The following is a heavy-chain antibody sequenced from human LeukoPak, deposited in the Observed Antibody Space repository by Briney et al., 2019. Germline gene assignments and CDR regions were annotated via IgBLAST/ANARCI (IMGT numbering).Heavy chain of an antibody. Sequence: PGGSLRLSCAASGFTFSGSAIHWVRQGPGKGLEWVANIKQDGSEKYYVDSVKGRFTISRDNAKNSLYLQMNSLRAEDTAVYYCARGRGWLDPWGQGTLVTVSS. V-gene: IGHV3-7*05. CDR2: IKQDGSEK. CDR1: GFTFSGSA. D-gene: IGHD3-10*01. CDR3: ARGRGWLDP. J-gene: IGHJ5*02.